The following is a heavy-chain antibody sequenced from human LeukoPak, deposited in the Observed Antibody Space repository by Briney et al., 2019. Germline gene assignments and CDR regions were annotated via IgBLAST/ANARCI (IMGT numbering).Heavy chain of an antibody. D-gene: IGHD4-17*01. J-gene: IGHJ4*02. CDR3: AREKRSHLDY. V-gene: IGHV3-30*03. Sequence: PGGSLRLSCAASGFTFSSYGMHWVRQAPGKGLEWVAVISYDGSNKYYADSVKGRFTISRDNAKNTLYLQMNSLRAEDTAVYYCAREKRSHLDYWGQGTLVTVSS. CDR2: ISYDGSNK. CDR1: GFTFSSYG.